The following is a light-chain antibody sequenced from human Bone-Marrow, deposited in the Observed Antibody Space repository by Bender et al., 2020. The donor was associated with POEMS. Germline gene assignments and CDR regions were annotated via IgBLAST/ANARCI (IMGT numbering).Light chain of an antibody. V-gene: IGLV2-14*01. CDR2: DVT. J-gene: IGLJ2*01. CDR1: SSGSIASNF. Sequence: LTQPHSVSESPGKTVTISCTRSSGSIASNFVQWYQQHPGKAPKLMIYDVTNRPSGISNRFSGSKSGNTASLTISGLQAEDEADYYCNSYTSSSTRVVFGGGTKLTVL. CDR3: NSYTSSSTRVV.